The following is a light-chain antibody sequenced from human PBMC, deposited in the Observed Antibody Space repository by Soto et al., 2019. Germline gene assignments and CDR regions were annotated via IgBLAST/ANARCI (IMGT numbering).Light chain of an antibody. Sequence: DIQMTQSPSTLSASIGDRVTITCRASQTIGSWLAWYQQKPGTAPKLLIYDASTLETGVPSRFSGSGSGTEFTLTISSLQPDDFATYYCQQYDNYPLTFGGGTKVEI. CDR2: DAS. CDR1: QTIGSW. J-gene: IGKJ4*01. V-gene: IGKV1-5*01. CDR3: QQYDNYPLT.